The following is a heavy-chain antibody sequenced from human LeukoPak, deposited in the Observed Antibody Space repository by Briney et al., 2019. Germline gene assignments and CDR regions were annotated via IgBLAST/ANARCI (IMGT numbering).Heavy chain of an antibody. CDR1: GDSVSSNSAA. V-gene: IGHV6-1*01. CDR2: TYYRSKWYY. J-gene: IGHJ4*02. Sequence: SQTLSLTCAIFGDSVSSNSAAWNWIRQSPSRGLEWLGRTYYRSKWYYDYAESMKSRMTIKPDTSKNQLSLQLNSVTPEDTAVYHCARDPFTSGWPRDWGQGSLVSVSS. D-gene: IGHD6-19*01. CDR3: ARDPFTSGWPRD.